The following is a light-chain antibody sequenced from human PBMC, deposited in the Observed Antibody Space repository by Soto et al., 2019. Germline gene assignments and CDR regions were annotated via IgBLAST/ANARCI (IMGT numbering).Light chain of an antibody. J-gene: IGLJ2*01. CDR2: EVS. CDR1: SSDVGGYNY. CDR3: SLYGGPNNWA. Sequence: QSALTQPPSASGSPGQSVTISCTGTSSDVGGYNYVSWYQQHPGKAPKLMLYEVSKRPSGVPDRFYRSKSGNTASLTAPGLRGKYESESSSSLYGGPNNWAFGGATK. V-gene: IGLV2-8*01.